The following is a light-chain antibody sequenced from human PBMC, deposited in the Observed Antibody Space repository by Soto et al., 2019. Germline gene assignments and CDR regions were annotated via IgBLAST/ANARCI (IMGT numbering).Light chain of an antibody. Sequence: QSVLTQPPSASGSPGQSVTISCTGTSSDVGNYDSVSWYQHQPGKAPKLIIYDVTKRPSGVSNRFSGSKSGNTASLTISGIQAEDEGDYYCGSITRSSTSVFGTGTKVTVL. CDR2: DVT. CDR1: SSDVGNYDS. CDR3: GSITRSSTSV. V-gene: IGLV2-14*01. J-gene: IGLJ1*01.